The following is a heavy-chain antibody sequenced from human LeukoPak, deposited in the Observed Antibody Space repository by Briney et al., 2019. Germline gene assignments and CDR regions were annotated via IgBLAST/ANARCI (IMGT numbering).Heavy chain of an antibody. CDR1: GYTFTSYC. J-gene: IGHJ6*02. CDR2: INPSGGST. CDR3: ARDVEMATIYYYYGMDV. Sequence: ASVKVSCKASGYTFTSYCMHWVRQAPGQGLEWMGIINPSGGSTSYAQKFQGRVTMTRDTSTSTVYMELSSLRSEDTAVYYCARDVEMATIYYYYGMDVWGQGTTVTVSS. V-gene: IGHV1-46*01. D-gene: IGHD5-24*01.